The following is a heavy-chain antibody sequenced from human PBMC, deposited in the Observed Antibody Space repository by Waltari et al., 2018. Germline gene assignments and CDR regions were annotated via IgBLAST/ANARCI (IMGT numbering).Heavy chain of an antibody. Sequence: QVQLVQSGAEVKKPGASVKIACKASGYMFTNYYMYWGRQAPGQGLEWMGWINPNRGGTNHAQKCQGRVTMTRDTSLSTAYMELTRLRSDDTAVYFCARRKGYCTSSTCPPVQGYFGYWGQGTLVTVSS. V-gene: IGHV1-2*02. CDR2: INPNRGGT. CDR1: GYMFTNYY. D-gene: IGHD2-2*01. J-gene: IGHJ4*02. CDR3: ARRKGYCTSSTCPPVQGYFGY.